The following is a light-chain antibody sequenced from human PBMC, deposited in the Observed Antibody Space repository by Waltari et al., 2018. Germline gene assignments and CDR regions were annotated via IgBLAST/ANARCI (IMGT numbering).Light chain of an antibody. J-gene: IGKJ1*01. Sequence: IQLTQSPSSLSASVGDRVTITCRASQGISSYLAWYQQKPAKAPKLLIYAASTLQSGVPSRFSGSGSGTDFTLTISSLQPEDFATYYCQQLNSYPSWTFGQGTKVEIK. CDR3: QQLNSYPSWT. V-gene: IGKV1-9*01. CDR2: AAS. CDR1: QGISSY.